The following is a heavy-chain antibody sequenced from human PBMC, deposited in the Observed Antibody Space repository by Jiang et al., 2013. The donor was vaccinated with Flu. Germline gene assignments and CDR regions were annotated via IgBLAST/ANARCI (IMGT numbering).Heavy chain of an antibody. CDR2: MNPNSGNT. Sequence: GAEVKKPGASVKVSCKASGYTFTSYDINWVRQATGQGLEWMGWMNPNSGNTGYAQKFQGRVTMTRNTSISTAYMELSSLRSEDTAVYYCARAQKGRGADKYYFDYWGQGTLVTVSS. CDR3: ARAQKGRGADKYYFDY. CDR1: GYTFTSYD. V-gene: IGHV1-8*01. J-gene: IGHJ4*02. D-gene: IGHD1-26*01.